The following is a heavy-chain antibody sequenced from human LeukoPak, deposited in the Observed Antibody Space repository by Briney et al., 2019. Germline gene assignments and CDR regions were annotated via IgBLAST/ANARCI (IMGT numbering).Heavy chain of an antibody. V-gene: IGHV4-59*01. D-gene: IGHD2-21*02. CDR3: ARKVTRKGGDAFDI. CDR1: GDSISSYY. J-gene: IGHJ3*02. CDR2: IYYSGST. Sequence: SETLSLTCTVSGDSISSYYWSWIRQPPGRGLERIGYIYYSGSTNYNPSLKSRGTISVDTSKNQFSLKRSSVTAADTAVYYCARKVTRKGGDAFDIWGQGTMVTVSS.